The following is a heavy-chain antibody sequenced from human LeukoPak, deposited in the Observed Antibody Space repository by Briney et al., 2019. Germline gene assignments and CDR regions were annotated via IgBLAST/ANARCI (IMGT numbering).Heavy chain of an antibody. V-gene: IGHV3-48*03. D-gene: IGHD5-18*01. CDR3: ARDGDTNYFDY. CDR2: ISSGGSTI. Sequence: GGSLRLSCAASGFTFSTYEMNWVRQAPGKGLEWVSYISSGGSTIYYADSVKGRFTISRDNAKSSLFLQMNSLRAEDTAVYYCARDGDTNYFDYWGQGTLVTVSS. J-gene: IGHJ4*02. CDR1: GFTFSTYE.